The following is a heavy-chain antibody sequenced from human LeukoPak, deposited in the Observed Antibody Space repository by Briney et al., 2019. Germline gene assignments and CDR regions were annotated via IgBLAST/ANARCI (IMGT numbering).Heavy chain of an antibody. CDR1: GYTLTNYW. V-gene: IGHV5-51*01. D-gene: IGHD5-24*01. CDR3: ARQRDGYPFDY. CDR2: IQPGDSST. J-gene: IGHJ4*02. Sequence: GESLKISCKVSGYTLTNYWIGWVRQMPGKGLEWMGIIQPGDSSTGYSPSFQGQVTISADKSISTAYLQWSSLKASDTAMYYCARQRDGYPFDYWGQGTLVTVSS.